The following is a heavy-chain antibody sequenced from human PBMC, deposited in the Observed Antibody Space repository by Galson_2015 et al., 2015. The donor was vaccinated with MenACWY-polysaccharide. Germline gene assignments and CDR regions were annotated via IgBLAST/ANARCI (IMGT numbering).Heavy chain of an antibody. V-gene: IGHV3-48*01. CDR2: IRRTGPRI. Sequence: SLRLSCAASGFTFSNYSMNWVRQAPGKGLEWVSYIRRTGPRIYYADSVKGRFTITRDNAKSLLFLQMNSLRGDDTAVYYCVRDPHALDFWGQGTLVTVSS. J-gene: IGHJ4*02. D-gene: IGHD2-2*01. CDR3: VRDPHALDF. CDR1: GFTFSNYS.